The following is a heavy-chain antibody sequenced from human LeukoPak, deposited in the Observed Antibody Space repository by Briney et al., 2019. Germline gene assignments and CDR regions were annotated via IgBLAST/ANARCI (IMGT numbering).Heavy chain of an antibody. CDR3: ASSDYGDYGFSRFGY. CDR1: GGSFSGYY. D-gene: IGHD4-17*01. Sequence: PSETLSLTCAVYGGSFSGYYWSWIRQPPGKGLEWIGEINHSGSTNYNPSLKSRVTISVDTSKNQFSLKLSSVTAADTAVYYCASSDYGDYGFSRFGYWGRGTLVTVSS. V-gene: IGHV4-34*01. J-gene: IGHJ4*02. CDR2: INHSGST.